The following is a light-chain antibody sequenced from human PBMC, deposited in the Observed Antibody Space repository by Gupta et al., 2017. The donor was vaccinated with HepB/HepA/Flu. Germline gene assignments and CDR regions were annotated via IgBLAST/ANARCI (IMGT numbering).Light chain of an antibody. CDR2: DVS. V-gene: IGLV2-14*01. CDR3: SSYRSSITPVGV. J-gene: IGLJ1*01. Sequence: QSALTQPASVSGSPGQSITIPCTGTSSDVGGYNYVSWYQQHPGKAPKFMIYDVSNRPSGVSTRFSGSKSGNTASLTISGLQSEDEADYYCSSYRSSITPVGVFGTGTKVTVL. CDR1: SSDVGGYNY.